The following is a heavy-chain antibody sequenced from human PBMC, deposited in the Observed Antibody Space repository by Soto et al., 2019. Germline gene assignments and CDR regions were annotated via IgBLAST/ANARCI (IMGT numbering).Heavy chain of an antibody. J-gene: IGHJ5*02. CDR3: ARGAIVVVPAAILYNWFDP. CDR2: INPNSGGT. Sequence: QVQLVQSGAEVKKPGASVKVSCKASGYTFTGYYMHWVRQAPGQGLEWMGWINPNSGGTNYAQKFQGWVTMTRDTSISTAYMELSRLRSDDTAVYYCARGAIVVVPAAILYNWFDPWGQGTLVTVSS. D-gene: IGHD2-2*02. CDR1: GYTFTGYY. V-gene: IGHV1-2*04.